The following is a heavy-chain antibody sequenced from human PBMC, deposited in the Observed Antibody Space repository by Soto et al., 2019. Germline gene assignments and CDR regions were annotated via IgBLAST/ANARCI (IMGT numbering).Heavy chain of an antibody. J-gene: IGHJ5*02. CDR1: GYTFTRYT. CDR2: INPDNGNT. Sequence: QVQLVQSGAEVKKPGASVKISCKASGYTFTRYTMNWVRQAPGQRLEGMGWINPDNGNTKSSQKFQDRVIITRDTSASTAYMDLSSLRSEDTAVYYCARGIATGQLDPWGQGTLVTVSS. V-gene: IGHV1-3*01. D-gene: IGHD2-15*01. CDR3: ARGIATGQLDP.